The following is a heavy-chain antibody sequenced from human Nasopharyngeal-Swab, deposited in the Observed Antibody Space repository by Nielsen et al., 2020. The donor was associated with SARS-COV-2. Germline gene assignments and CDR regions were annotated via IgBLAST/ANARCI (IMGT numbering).Heavy chain of an antibody. CDR3: AKDQGAIVVEIAIGYLDY. D-gene: IGHD2-21*01. CDR1: GFTFSSYA. J-gene: IGHJ4*02. V-gene: IGHV3-30*18. Sequence: GESLKISCAASGFTFSSYAMHWVRQAPGKGLEWVADISYDGRNEYYADSVKGRFTMPRDNSKNTLFLQMNRLRPEDTAVYYCAKDQGAIVVEIAIGYLDYWGQGTLVTVSS. CDR2: ISYDGRNE.